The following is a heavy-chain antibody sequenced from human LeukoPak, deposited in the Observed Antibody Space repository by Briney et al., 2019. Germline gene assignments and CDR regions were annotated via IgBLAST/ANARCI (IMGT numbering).Heavy chain of an antibody. CDR2: LYHSGST. V-gene: IGHV4-38-2*02. Sequence: PSETLSLTCTVSGYSISSAYYWGWIRQPPGKGLEWIGSLYHSGSTYYNPSLKSRVTISVDTSKNQYSLKLSSVTAADTAVYYCATYSSGYKYWYFDLWGRGTLVTVSS. CDR3: ATYSSGYKYWYFDL. J-gene: IGHJ2*01. D-gene: IGHD3-22*01. CDR1: GYSISSAYY.